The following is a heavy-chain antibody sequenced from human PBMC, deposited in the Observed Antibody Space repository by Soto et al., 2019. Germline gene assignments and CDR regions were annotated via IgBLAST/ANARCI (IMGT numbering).Heavy chain of an antibody. J-gene: IGHJ6*02. Sequence: SETLSLTCTVSGGSISSYYWSWIRQPPGKGLEWIGYIYYSGSTNYNPSLKSRVTISVDTSKNQFSLKLSSVTAADTAVYYCARQGIAAAGLYYYYYGMDVWGQGTTVTVSS. D-gene: IGHD6-13*01. V-gene: IGHV4-59*08. CDR3: ARQGIAAAGLYYYYYGMDV. CDR1: GGSISSYY. CDR2: IYYSGST.